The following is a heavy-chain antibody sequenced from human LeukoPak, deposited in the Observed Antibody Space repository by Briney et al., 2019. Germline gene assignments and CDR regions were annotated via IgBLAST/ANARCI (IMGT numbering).Heavy chain of an antibody. D-gene: IGHD6-6*01. V-gene: IGHV3-48*04. CDR3: ARVGPGYSSSSHSYYMDV. J-gene: IGHJ6*03. Sequence: GGSLRLSCAASGFTFSSYSMNWVRQAPGKGLEWVSYISSSGSTIYYADSVKGRFTISRDNAKNSLYLQMNSLRAEDTAVYYCARVGPGYSSSSHSYYMDVWGKGTTVTVSS. CDR2: ISSSGSTI. CDR1: GFTFSSYS.